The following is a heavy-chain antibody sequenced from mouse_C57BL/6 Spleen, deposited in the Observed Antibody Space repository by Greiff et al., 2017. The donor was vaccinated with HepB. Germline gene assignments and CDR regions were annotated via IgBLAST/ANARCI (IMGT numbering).Heavy chain of an antibody. CDR3: ARRAGVDWYFDV. D-gene: IGHD1-1*01. J-gene: IGHJ1*03. V-gene: IGHV8-12*01. CDR1: GFSLSTSGMG. CDR2: IYWDDDK. Sequence: QVTLKESGPGILQSSQTLSLTCSFSGFSLSTSGMGVSWIRQPSGKGLEWLAHIYWDDDKRYNPSLKSRLTISKDTSRNQVFLKITSVDTADTATYYCARRAGVDWYFDVWGTGTTVTVSS.